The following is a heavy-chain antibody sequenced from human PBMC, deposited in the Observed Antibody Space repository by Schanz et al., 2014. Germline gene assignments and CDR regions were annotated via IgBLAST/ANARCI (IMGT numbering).Heavy chain of an antibody. CDR2: ISSSSTTI. V-gene: IGHV3-48*01. CDR1: GFTFSGHS. J-gene: IGHJ6*01. Sequence: CATSGFTFSGHSMNLVLHAPEKWLEWVSYISSSSTTIHYADSVQGRFTISRDNAKHLLYLQMNSLSAKHAAVYYCERDDWDCWKVGRGGYVVDV. CDR3: ERDDWDCWKVGRGGYVVDV. D-gene: IGHD2-21*02.